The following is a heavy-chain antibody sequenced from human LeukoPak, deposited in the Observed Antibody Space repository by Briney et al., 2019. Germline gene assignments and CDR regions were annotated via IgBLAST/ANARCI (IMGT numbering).Heavy chain of an antibody. CDR1: SGSISSYY. J-gene: IGHJ6*02. CDR3: ARAIRIAAADYYYYYGMDV. Sequence: PSETLSLTCTVSSGSISSYYWSWIRQPPGKGLEWIGYIYYSGSTNYNPSLKSRVTISVDTSKNQFSLKLSSVTAADTAVYYCARAIRIAAADYYYYYGMDVWGQGTTVTVSS. D-gene: IGHD6-13*01. CDR2: IYYSGST. V-gene: IGHV4-59*01.